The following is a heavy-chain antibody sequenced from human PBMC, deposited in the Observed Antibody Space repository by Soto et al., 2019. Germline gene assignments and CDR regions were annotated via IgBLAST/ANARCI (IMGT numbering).Heavy chain of an antibody. Sequence: AGGSLRLSCVTSGFTLSSYEMNWVRQAPGKGLEWVSYISSSGNVIFYADSVKGRFTISRDNAKNSLFLQMHSLRAEDTAVYSCARVGGYNYFDYWGQGTPVTVSS. CDR2: ISSSGNVI. V-gene: IGHV3-48*03. J-gene: IGHJ4*02. D-gene: IGHD5-12*01. CDR3: ARVGGYNYFDY. CDR1: GFTLSSYE.